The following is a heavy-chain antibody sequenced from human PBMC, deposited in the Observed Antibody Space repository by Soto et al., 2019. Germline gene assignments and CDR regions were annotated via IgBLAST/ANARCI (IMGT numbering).Heavy chain of an antibody. V-gene: IGHV3-30*18. CDR3: AKEFRWELHLSHPYYNSGMDV. CDR1: GFTFRSYG. J-gene: IGHJ6*02. D-gene: IGHD1-26*01. Sequence: QVQLVESGGGVVQPGRSLRLSCAGSGFTFRSYGMHWVRQAPGKGLEWVALMSFDGSNKYHAHSVRGRFTISSDNSKSTLYLQMDILRPVDTAVYYRAKEFRWELHLSHPYYNSGMDVWGQGTTVTVSS. CDR2: MSFDGSNK.